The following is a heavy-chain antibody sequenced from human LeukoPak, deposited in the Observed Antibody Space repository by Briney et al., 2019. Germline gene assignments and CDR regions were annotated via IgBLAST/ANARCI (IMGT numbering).Heavy chain of an antibody. J-gene: IGHJ4*02. CDR3: ARASGPFDY. CDR2: IWYDGSNK. Sequence: GGSLRLSCAASGFTFSTYGMHWVRQAPGKGLEWMAVIWYDGSNKYYADSVKGRFTISRDNSKNTPYLQMNSLRAEDTALYYCARASGPFDYWGQGTLVTVSS. CDR1: GFTFSTYG. D-gene: IGHD3-10*01. V-gene: IGHV3-33*01.